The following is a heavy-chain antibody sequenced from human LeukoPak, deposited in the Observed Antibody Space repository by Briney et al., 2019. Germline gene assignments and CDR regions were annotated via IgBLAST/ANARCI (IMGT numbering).Heavy chain of an antibody. CDR1: GGSISSGGHY. CDR2: IYYSGST. D-gene: IGHD3-10*01. CDR3: AALLLWFGELPY. J-gene: IGHJ4*02. V-gene: IGHV4-31*03. Sequence: SQTLSLTCTVSGGSISSGGHYWSWVRQHPGKGLEWIGYIYYSGSTYYNPSLKSRVTISVDTSKNQFSLKLSSVTAADTAVYYCAALLLWFGELPYWGQGTLVTVSS.